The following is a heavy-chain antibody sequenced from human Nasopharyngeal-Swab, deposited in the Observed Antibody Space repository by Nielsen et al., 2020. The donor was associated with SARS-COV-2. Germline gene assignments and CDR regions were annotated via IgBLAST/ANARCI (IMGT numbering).Heavy chain of an antibody. Sequence: WIRQPPGKALEWLALIDWDDDKYYSTSLRTRLTISKDTSKNQVVLTMTNMDPVDTATYYCARALTSSWAVRYYYYMDVWGKGTTVTVSS. D-gene: IGHD6-13*01. J-gene: IGHJ6*03. CDR2: IDWDDDK. CDR3: ARALTSSWAVRYYYYMDV. V-gene: IGHV2-70*01.